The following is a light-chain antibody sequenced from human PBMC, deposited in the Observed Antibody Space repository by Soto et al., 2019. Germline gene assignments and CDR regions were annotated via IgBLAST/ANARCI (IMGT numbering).Light chain of an antibody. CDR1: SSNIGNNA. V-gene: IGLV1-36*01. CDR3: SSYTSSSTPYV. Sequence: QSVLTQPPSVSEAPRQRVTISCSGSSSNIGNNAVNWYQQLPGKAPKLLMFYDNLLPSGVSNRFSGSKSGNTASLTISGLQAEDEADYYCSSYTSSSTPYVFGTGTKVTVL. J-gene: IGLJ1*01. CDR2: YDN.